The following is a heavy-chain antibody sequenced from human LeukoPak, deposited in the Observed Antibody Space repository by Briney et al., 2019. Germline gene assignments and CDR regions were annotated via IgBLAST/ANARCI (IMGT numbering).Heavy chain of an antibody. CDR1: GFTFSRYG. J-gene: IGHJ5*01. CDR2: ISYDGNVR. Sequence: GGCLRLSCAASGFTFSRYGINWVRQAPGKGPDGVAFISYDGNVRYHADFVEGRFTISRDNSKNTLYLQMSSLRPDDTAVYYCARGVDNSGWFVYWGQGNLVTVSS. D-gene: IGHD3-22*01. V-gene: IGHV3-30*04. CDR3: ARGVDNSGWFVY.